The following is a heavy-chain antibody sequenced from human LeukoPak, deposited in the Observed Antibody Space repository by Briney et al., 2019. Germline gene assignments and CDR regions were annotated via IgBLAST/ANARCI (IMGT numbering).Heavy chain of an antibody. D-gene: IGHD3-22*01. CDR3: AVGDYYYDTRFDY. Sequence: GASVKVSCKASGYTFTSYAMHWVRQAPGQRLEWMAWINVDSGNTKYSQEFQSRVTINRDKSASTAYMELSSLRSEDMAVYYCAVGDYYYDTRFDYWGQGTLVTVSS. CDR2: INVDSGNT. J-gene: IGHJ4*02. CDR1: GYTFTSYA. V-gene: IGHV1-3*03.